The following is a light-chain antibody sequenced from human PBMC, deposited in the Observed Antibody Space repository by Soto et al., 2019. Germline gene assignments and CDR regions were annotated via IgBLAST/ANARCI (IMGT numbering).Light chain of an antibody. Sequence: DIVMTQSPDSLAEHLGAMATITCTSSQSVLYSSNNKNYIAWYQQKPGQPPNLLIYWASTRESGVPDRFSGSGSGTDFTLTISSLQAEDVAVYYCQQYYSTPLTFGGGTKVDIK. V-gene: IGKV4-1*01. CDR1: QSVLYSSNNKNY. CDR2: WAS. CDR3: QQYYSTPLT. J-gene: IGKJ4*01.